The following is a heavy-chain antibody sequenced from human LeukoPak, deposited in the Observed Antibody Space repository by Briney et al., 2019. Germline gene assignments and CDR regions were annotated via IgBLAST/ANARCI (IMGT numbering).Heavy chain of an antibody. D-gene: IGHD3-22*01. CDR3: ATNFGAYYYDTSGYYDF. V-gene: IGHV3-43*02. CDR2: ISRDGNST. J-gene: IGHJ4*02. Sequence: GGSLRLSCAASGSTFRDYAMHWVRQPPGKGLEWVSLISRDGNSTYYAGSVKGRFTISRDNSKNSLYLQMNSLRTEDTAFYCCATNFGAYYYDTSGYYDFWGQGTLVTVSS. CDR1: GSTFRDYA.